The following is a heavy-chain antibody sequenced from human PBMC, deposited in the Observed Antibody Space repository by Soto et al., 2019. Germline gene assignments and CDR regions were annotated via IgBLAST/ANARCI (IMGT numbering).Heavy chain of an antibody. CDR2: IYYSGST. CDR3: ARSPNYYYYGFDV. J-gene: IGHJ6*02. D-gene: IGHD3-10*01. V-gene: IGHV4-61*08. CDR1: GGSVSSGDYF. Sequence: SETLSLTCTVSGGSVSSGDYFWSWLRQSPGKRLEWIAYIYYSGSTNYNPSLKSRATISVDTSKSQVSLTLTSMTAADAALYYCARSPNYYYYGFDVWGQGTAVTSP.